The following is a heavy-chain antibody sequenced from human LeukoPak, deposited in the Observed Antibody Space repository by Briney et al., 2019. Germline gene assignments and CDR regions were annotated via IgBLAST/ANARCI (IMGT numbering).Heavy chain of an antibody. CDR3: ARPSEYSTSSDAFDI. D-gene: IGHD6-6*01. Sequence: GGSLRLSCATSGFMFSSFDMHWVRQAPGKGLEWVAFIRYDGSNKYYADSVKGRFTISRDNPKNTLYLQMNSLRAEDTAVYYCARPSEYSTSSDAFDIWGRGTMVTVSS. J-gene: IGHJ3*02. V-gene: IGHV3-30*02. CDR1: GFMFSSFD. CDR2: IRYDGSNK.